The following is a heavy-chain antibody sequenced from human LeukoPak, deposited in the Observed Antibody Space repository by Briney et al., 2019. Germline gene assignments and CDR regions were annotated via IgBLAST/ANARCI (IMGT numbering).Heavy chain of an antibody. D-gene: IGHD2-2*01. CDR3: ARDNIVVVPASIETTFDI. Sequence: PGGSLRLSCAASGFTFSDYYMSWIRQAPGKGLERVSYISSSGTTISYADSVKGRFTISRDNAKNSLYLQMNSLRAEDTAVYYCARDNIVVVPASIETTFDIWGQGTMVTVSS. CDR2: ISSSGTTI. CDR1: GFTFSDYY. J-gene: IGHJ3*02. V-gene: IGHV3-11*01.